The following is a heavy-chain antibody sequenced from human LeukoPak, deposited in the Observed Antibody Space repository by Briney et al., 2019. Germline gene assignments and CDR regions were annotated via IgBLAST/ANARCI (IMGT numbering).Heavy chain of an antibody. V-gene: IGHV3-66*01. CDR1: GFTVSSNY. Sequence: GGSLRLSCATSGFTVSSNYMSWVRQAPGKGLEWVSLIYSSDSTYYADSVTGRFTISRDNSKNTLYLQMNSLRAEDTAVYYCARAPFGGNDDHWGQGTLVTVSS. D-gene: IGHD4-23*01. CDR3: ARAPFGGNDDH. J-gene: IGHJ4*02. CDR2: IYSSDST.